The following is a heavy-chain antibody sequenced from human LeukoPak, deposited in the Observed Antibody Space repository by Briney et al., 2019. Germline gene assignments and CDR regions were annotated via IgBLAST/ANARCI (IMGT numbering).Heavy chain of an antibody. CDR1: GFTFNDYA. V-gene: IGHV3-9*01. J-gene: IGHJ4*02. CDR2: ISWNSGSI. Sequence: PGRSLRLSCAASGFTFNDYAMHWVRQAPGKGLEWVSGISWNSGSIGYADSVKGRFTISRDNAKNSLYLQMNSLRAEDTALYYCAKSRSYDSSGYYSGSDYWGQGTLVTVSS. CDR3: AKSRSYDSSGYYSGSDY. D-gene: IGHD3-22*01.